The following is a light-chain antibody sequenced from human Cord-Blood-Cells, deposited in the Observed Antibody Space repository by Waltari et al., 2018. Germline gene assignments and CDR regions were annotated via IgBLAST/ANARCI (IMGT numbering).Light chain of an antibody. J-gene: IGKJ2*02. Sequence: DLQMPQSPSSLPASVGDRVTITCQASQDISNYLNWYQHKPGKAPKLLIYDASNLETGVPSRFSGSGSGTDFTFTISSLQPEDIATYYCQQYDNLPRTFGQGTKLEIK. CDR3: QQYDNLPRT. CDR1: QDISNY. CDR2: DAS. V-gene: IGKV1-33*01.